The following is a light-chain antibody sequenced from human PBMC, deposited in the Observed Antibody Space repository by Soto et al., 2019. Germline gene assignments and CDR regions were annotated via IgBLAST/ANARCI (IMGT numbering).Light chain of an antibody. CDR3: QQSKNFPLT. J-gene: IGKJ4*01. CDR1: QDINSW. V-gene: IGKV1-12*01. Sequence: DIQMTQSPSSVSASVGDRVTITCRASQDINSWLTWYQQKPGKAPKVLIYIASRLQPGVPSRFSGRGSWTDFSLTISNLQPEDFATYFCQQSKNFPLTFGGGTKVEIK. CDR2: IAS.